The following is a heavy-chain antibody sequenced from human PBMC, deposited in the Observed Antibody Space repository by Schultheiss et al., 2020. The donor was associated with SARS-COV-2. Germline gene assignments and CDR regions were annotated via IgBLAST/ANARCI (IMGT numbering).Heavy chain of an antibody. V-gene: IGHV4-59*08. Sequence: SQTLSLTCTVSGGSISSYYWSWIRQPPGKGLEWIGYIYYSGSTNYNPSLKSRVTISVDTSKNQFFLKLSSVTAADTAVYYCARSYGDYKLPFDYWGQGTLVTVSS. J-gene: IGHJ4*02. CDR1: GGSISSYY. CDR3: ARSYGDYKLPFDY. CDR2: IYYSGST. D-gene: IGHD4-17*01.